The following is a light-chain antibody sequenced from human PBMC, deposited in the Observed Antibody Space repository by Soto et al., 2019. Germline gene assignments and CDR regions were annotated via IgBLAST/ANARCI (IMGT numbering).Light chain of an antibody. CDR1: QSVSSY. J-gene: IGKJ1*01. CDR3: QQRINWPWT. Sequence: ELVFAQSPATLSLSPGERATLSCRASQSVSSYLAWYQHKPSQAPRLLIYDASNRATGIPARFSGSGSGTDFTLIISSQEPEDFAVYYCQQRINWPWTSGQVTKVDIK. CDR2: DAS. V-gene: IGKV3-11*01.